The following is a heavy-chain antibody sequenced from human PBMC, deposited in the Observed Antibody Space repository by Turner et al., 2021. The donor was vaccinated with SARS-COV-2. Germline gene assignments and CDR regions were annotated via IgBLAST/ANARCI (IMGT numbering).Heavy chain of an antibody. Sequence: QVQLVESGGGVVQPGRSLRLSCSASGFTFSSYGMHWVRQAPGKGLEWVSVISYDESNKYYTDSVKGRFNITRDNSKNTLYLQMNSLRAEDTAVYYCAKEGTFGEVTGFDYWGQGTLVTVSS. CDR1: GFTFSSYG. CDR2: ISYDESNK. V-gene: IGHV3-30*18. CDR3: AKEGTFGEVTGFDY. J-gene: IGHJ4*02. D-gene: IGHD2-21*02.